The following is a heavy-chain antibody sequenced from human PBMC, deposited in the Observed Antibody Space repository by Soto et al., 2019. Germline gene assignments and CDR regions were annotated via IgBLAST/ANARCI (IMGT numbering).Heavy chain of an antibody. CDR1: GFTFGSYG. Sequence: WGSLRLSCVASGFTFGSYGMHWVRQAPGKGLEWVAVIWYDGNNKNYADSVKGRFTISRDNSKNTLYLQINSPRAEDTAVYYCAREVHTAMAPSFEYWGQGTPVTVSS. CDR2: IWYDGNNK. V-gene: IGHV3-33*01. CDR3: AREVHTAMAPSFEY. J-gene: IGHJ4*02. D-gene: IGHD5-18*01.